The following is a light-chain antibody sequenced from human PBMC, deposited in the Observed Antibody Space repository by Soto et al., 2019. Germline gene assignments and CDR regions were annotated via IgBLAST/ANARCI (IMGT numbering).Light chain of an antibody. CDR3: QQYNNWPPWT. CDR1: QSVSSGH. J-gene: IGKJ1*01. Sequence: EIVLTQSPGTLSLSPGERATLSCRASQSVSSGHLAWYQQKPGQAPRLLIYGVSSRATGIPDRFSGSGSGTDFALTISRLEPEDFAVYYCQQYNNWPPWTFGQGTKVDIK. V-gene: IGKV3-20*01. CDR2: GVS.